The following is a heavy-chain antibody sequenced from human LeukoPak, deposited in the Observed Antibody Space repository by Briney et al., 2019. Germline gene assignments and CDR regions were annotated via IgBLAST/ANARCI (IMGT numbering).Heavy chain of an antibody. J-gene: IGHJ6*03. CDR3: ARALYSGYEYYYYYYMDV. Sequence: SETLSLTCTVSGVSISSYYWSWIRQPPGKGLKWIGNIYYSGYTTYSPSLRSRVTISVDTSKNQFSLKLSSVTAADTAVYYCARALYSGYEYYYYYYMDVWGKGTTVTVSS. CDR2: IYYSGYT. CDR1: GVSISSYY. D-gene: IGHD5-12*01. V-gene: IGHV4-59*01.